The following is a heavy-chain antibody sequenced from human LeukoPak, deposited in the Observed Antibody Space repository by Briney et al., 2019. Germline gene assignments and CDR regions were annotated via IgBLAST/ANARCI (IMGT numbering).Heavy chain of an antibody. Sequence: ASVKVSCKAFGYTFTRYYIHWVRQAPGQGLEWMGAIDCDGGNTEYAQRFQGRVTMTRDTSTSTVYMELSSLRSEDTAVFYCAREFGNTYYFDYWGQGTLVTVSS. CDR1: GYTFTRYY. D-gene: IGHD4-23*01. CDR2: IDCDGGNT. J-gene: IGHJ4*02. CDR3: AREFGNTYYFDY. V-gene: IGHV1-46*01.